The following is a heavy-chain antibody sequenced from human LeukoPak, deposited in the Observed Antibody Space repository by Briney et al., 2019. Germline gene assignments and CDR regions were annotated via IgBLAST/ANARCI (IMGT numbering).Heavy chain of an antibody. CDR3: ARTLYDFWSGSYNWFDP. J-gene: IGHJ5*02. CDR2: INPSSGGT. V-gene: IGHV1-2*02. Sequence: ASVKVSCKASGYTFTGYYMHWVRQAPGQGLEWMGWINPSSGGTNYAQKFQGRVTMTRDTSISTAYMELSRLRSDDTAVYYCARTLYDFWSGSYNWFDPWGQGTLVTVSS. CDR1: GYTFTGYY. D-gene: IGHD3-3*01.